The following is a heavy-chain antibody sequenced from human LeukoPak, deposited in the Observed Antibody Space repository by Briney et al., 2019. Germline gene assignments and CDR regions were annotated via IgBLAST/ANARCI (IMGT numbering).Heavy chain of an antibody. D-gene: IGHD3-22*01. CDR3: ARVNNGSSGYHDAFDI. V-gene: IGHV3-7*01. Sequence: PGGSLRLSCAASGFTFSRYSMNWVRQAPGKGLEWVANIKQDGSEKYYVDSVKGRFTISRDNAKNSLYLQMNSLRAEDTAVYYCARVNNGSSGYHDAFDIWGQGTMVTVSS. CDR1: GFTFSRYS. CDR2: IKQDGSEK. J-gene: IGHJ3*02.